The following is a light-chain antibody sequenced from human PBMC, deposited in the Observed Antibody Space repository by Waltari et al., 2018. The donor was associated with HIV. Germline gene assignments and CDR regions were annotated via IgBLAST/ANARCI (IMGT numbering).Light chain of an antibody. J-gene: IGKJ2*01. CDR3: QQYNNYLYT. Sequence: DIQMTQSPSTLSASVGDRVTITCRASQTISQWLAWYQQKPGKAPNLLIYKASTLVNGVPSRFSGSGSGTEFTLTITSLQPDDFATYFRQQYNNYLYTFGQGTKVEI. CDR1: QTISQW. CDR2: KAS. V-gene: IGKV1-5*03.